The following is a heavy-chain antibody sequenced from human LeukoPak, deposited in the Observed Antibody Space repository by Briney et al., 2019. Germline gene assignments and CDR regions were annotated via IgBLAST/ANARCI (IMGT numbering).Heavy chain of an antibody. J-gene: IGHJ4*03. Sequence: SETLSLTCAVYGGSFSRYYWSWLRQSPGKGLEWIAEIDHRGDTNYNPSVRSRVTISVDTSKNQFSLKVKSLSAADTAVYYCARGATISETGYFDFWGQGTLVTVSS. CDR1: GGSFSRYY. CDR2: IDHRGDT. CDR3: ARGATISETGYFDF. D-gene: IGHD5-24*01. V-gene: IGHV4-34*01.